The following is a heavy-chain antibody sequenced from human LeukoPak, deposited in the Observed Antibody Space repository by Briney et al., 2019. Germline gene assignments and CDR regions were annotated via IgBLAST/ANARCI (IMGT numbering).Heavy chain of an antibody. J-gene: IGHJ4*02. V-gene: IGHV1-18*01. Sequence: ASVKVSCKASGYTFTSYGISWVRQAPGQGLEWMGWISAYNGNTNYAQKFQGRATMTRDTSISTASMELSSLRSDDAALYYCARGDLLTGYYLYSLDSWGQGTLVTVSS. CDR3: ARGDLLTGYYLYSLDS. D-gene: IGHD3-9*01. CDR1: GYTFTSYG. CDR2: ISAYNGNT.